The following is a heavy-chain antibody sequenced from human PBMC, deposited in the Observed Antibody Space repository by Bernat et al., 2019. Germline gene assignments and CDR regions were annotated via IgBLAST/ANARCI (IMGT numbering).Heavy chain of an antibody. V-gene: IGHV3-30-3*01. J-gene: IGHJ4*02. CDR3: AGDFFKYVILTGYYGSYFDY. CDR2: ISYDGSNK. CDR1: GFTFSSYA. Sequence: QVQLVESGGGVVQPGRSLRLSCAASGFTFSSYAMHWVRQAPGKGLEWVAVISYDGSNKYYADSVKGRFTISRDNSKNTLYLQMNSLRAEDTAGYYCAGDFFKYVILTGYYGSYFDYGGQGTLVTVSS. D-gene: IGHD3-9*01.